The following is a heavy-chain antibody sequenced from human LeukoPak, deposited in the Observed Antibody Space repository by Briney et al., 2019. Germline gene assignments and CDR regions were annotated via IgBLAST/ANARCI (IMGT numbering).Heavy chain of an antibody. V-gene: IGHV3-7*02. D-gene: IGHD2-2*01. J-gene: IGHJ3*02. Sequence: PGGSLRLSCSASGFTFSDHWMSWVRRAPGKELEWVARIKNDETERRYVDSTQRRFTISRDNAKNSMYLQMNSLRAQDTATYYCTRQSSSNAFEIWGQGTMVTVS. CDR1: GFTFSDHW. CDR3: TRQSSSNAFEI. CDR2: IKNDETER.